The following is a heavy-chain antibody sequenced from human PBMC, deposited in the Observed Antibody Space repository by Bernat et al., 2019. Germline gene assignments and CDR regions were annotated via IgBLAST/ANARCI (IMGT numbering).Heavy chain of an antibody. V-gene: IGHV3-33*01. CDR2: IWYDGSNK. J-gene: IGHJ6*02. CDR1: GFTFSSYG. D-gene: IGHD6-19*01. CDR3: ARAQIAVAAEYYYYGMDV. Sequence: QVQLVESGGGVVQPGRSLRLSCAASGFTFSSYGMHWVRQAPGKGLEWVAVIWYDGSNKYYADSVKGRFTISRDNSKNTQYLQMNSLRAEDTAVYYCARAQIAVAAEYYYYGMDVWGQGTTVTVSS.